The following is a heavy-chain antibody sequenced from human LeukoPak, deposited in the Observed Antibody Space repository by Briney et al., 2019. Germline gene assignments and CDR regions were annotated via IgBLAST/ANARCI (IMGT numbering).Heavy chain of an antibody. V-gene: IGHV4-34*01. J-gene: IGHJ5*02. CDR2: INHSGST. Sequence: SETVSLTCAVYGGSFSGYYWSWIRQPPGKGLEWIGEINHSGSTNYNPSLKSRVTISVDTSKNQFSLKLSSVTAADTAVYYCARGPRIVVAANNWFDPWGQGTLVTVSS. CDR1: GGSFSGYY. D-gene: IGHD2-15*01. CDR3: ARGPRIVVAANNWFDP.